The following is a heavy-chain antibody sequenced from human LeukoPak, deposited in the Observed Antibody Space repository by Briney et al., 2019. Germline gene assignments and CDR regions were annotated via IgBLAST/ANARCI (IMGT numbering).Heavy chain of an antibody. CDR1: GFTFSSYG. D-gene: IGHD2-15*01. CDR3: ARGGLFKYFFDY. J-gene: IGHJ4*02. CDR2: IRYDGSNK. Sequence: PGRSLRLSCAASGFTFSSYGMHWVRQAPGKGLEWVAFIRYDGSNKYYADSVKGRFTISRDNAKNSLYLQMNSLRAEDTAVYYCARGGLFKYFFDYWGQGTPVTVSS. V-gene: IGHV3-33*01.